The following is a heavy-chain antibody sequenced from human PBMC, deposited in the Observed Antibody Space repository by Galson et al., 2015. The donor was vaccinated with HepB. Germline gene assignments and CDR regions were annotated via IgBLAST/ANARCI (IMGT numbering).Heavy chain of an antibody. CDR1: GFTFSSYS. D-gene: IGHD5-18*01. CDR3: ARDGYSYGNGDYYYYGMDV. J-gene: IGHJ6*02. CDR2: ISSSSSYI. V-gene: IGHV3-21*01. Sequence: SLRLSCAASGFTFSSYSMNWVRQAPGKGLEWVSSISSSSSYIYYADSVKGRFTISRDNAKNSLYLQMNSLRAEDTAVYYCARDGYSYGNGDYYYYGMDVWGQGTTVTVSS.